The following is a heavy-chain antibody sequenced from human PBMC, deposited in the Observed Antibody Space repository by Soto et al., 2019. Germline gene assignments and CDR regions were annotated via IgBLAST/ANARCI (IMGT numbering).Heavy chain of an antibody. CDR2: ISGSGGST. J-gene: IGHJ5*02. D-gene: IGHD2-15*01. Sequence: EVQLLESGGGLVQPGGSLRLSCAASGFTFSSYAMSWVRQAPGKGLEWVSAISGSGGSTYYADSVKGRFTISRDNSKNTLYLQMNSLRAEDTAVYYCAKGAFIVVVVAATNWFDPWGQGTLFTVSS. CDR3: AKGAFIVVVVAATNWFDP. CDR1: GFTFSSYA. V-gene: IGHV3-23*01.